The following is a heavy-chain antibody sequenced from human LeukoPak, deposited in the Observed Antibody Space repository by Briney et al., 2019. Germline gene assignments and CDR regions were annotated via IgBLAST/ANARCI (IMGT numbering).Heavy chain of an antibody. CDR1: GGTFNSYA. V-gene: IGHV1-69*05. CDR3: ARARSPSSGYLLRDHNWFDP. Sequence: SVKVSCKASGGTFNSYAISWVRQAPGQGLEWMGGITPIFGTANYAQKVQGRVTITTDESTTTVYMELSSLGSEDTAVYYCARARSPSSGYLLRDHNWFDPWGQGTLVTVSS. J-gene: IGHJ5*02. D-gene: IGHD3-22*01. CDR2: ITPIFGTA.